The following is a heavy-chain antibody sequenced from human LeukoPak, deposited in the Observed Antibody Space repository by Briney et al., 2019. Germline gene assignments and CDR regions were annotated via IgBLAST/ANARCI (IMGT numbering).Heavy chain of an antibody. J-gene: IGHJ4*02. Sequence: GGSLRLSCAASGFTFGSYAMSWVRQAPGKGLEWVSTITGGGGGTYYADSVKGRFTISRDNSKNTLFLQMNSLRAEDTAVYYCAKDHDYGGNTPFHYWGQGTLVTVSS. CDR1: GFTFGSYA. CDR3: AKDHDYGGNTPFHY. V-gene: IGHV3-23*01. CDR2: ITGGGGGT. D-gene: IGHD4-23*01.